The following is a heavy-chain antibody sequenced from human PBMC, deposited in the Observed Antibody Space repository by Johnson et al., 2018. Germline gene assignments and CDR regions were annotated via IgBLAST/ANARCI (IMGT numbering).Heavy chain of an antibody. CDR2: ISNDGSNE. CDR1: GLTFSGYG. CDR3: AKVFSNYRYYHHGMDV. Sequence: QVQLVQSGGGVVQXGRSLRLXCVASGLTFSGYGMHWVRQAPGRGLEWGAVISNDGSNEYYADTVKGRFSISRDNSKNTLYLHINTLRPEDTAVYYCAKVFSNYRYYHHGMDVWGQGTTVTVSS. D-gene: IGHD4-11*01. V-gene: IGHV3-30*18. J-gene: IGHJ6*02.